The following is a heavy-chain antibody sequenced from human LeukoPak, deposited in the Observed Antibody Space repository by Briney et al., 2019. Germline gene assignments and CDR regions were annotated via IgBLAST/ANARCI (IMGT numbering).Heavy chain of an antibody. CDR3: ARDAYDVWSMDV. Sequence: GGSLRLSCAASGFTFSSYSMNWVRQAPGKGLEWVSYISSSTIYYADSVKGRFTISRDNAKNLLYLQMNSLRAEDTAVYYCARDAYDVWSMDVWGKGTTVTVSS. D-gene: IGHD3-3*01. V-gene: IGHV3-48*04. CDR2: ISSSTI. CDR1: GFTFSSYS. J-gene: IGHJ6*03.